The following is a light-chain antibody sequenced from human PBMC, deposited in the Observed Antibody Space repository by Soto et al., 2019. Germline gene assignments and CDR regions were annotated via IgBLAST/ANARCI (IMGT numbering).Light chain of an antibody. V-gene: IGKV1-5*01. J-gene: IGKJ1*01. CDR1: QSISSW. CDR3: QQYNSPWT. CDR2: DAS. Sequence: DIQMTQSPSTLSASVGDRVTITCRARQSISSWLAWYQQKPGKAPKLLIYDASSLESGVPSRFSGSGSGTEFTLTISSLQPDDFATYYCQQYNSPWTFGQGTKVEIK.